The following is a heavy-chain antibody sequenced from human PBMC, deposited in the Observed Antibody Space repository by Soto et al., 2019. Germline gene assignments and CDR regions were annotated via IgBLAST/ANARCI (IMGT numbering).Heavy chain of an antibody. CDR2: IDWDDDK. J-gene: IGHJ4*02. CDR3: AHAGYSSGWYADRYFDY. D-gene: IGHD6-19*01. CDR1: GFSLITSRMC. Sequence: YGRPRANPTRTLPLTCTFAGFSLITSRMCVSWTRQPHGTALEWLALIDWDDDKYYSTSLKTRLTISKDTSKNQVVLTMTNMDPVDTATYYCAHAGYSSGWYADRYFDYWGQGTLVTVSS. V-gene: IGHV2-70*01.